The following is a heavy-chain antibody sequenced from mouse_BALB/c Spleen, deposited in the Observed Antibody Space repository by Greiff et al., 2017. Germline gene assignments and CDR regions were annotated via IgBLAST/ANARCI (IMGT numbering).Heavy chain of an antibody. CDR1: GFSLSTSGMG. CDR2: IYWDDDK. Sequence: QVTLKVSGPGILQPSQTLSLTCSFSGFSLSTSGMGVSWIRQPSGKGLEWLAHIYWDDDKRYNPSLKSRLTISKDTSSNQVFLKITSVDTADTATYYCARRNWEDAMDYWGQGTSVTVSS. CDR3: ARRNWEDAMDY. V-gene: IGHV8-12*01. D-gene: IGHD4-1*01. J-gene: IGHJ4*01.